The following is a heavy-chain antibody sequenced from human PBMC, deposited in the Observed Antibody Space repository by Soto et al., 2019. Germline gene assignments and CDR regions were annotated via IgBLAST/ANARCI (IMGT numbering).Heavy chain of an antibody. CDR3: ASTRYSGSYLPYYFDY. CDR1: EFSVSYNY. J-gene: IGHJ4*02. Sequence: EVQLVESGGGLIQPGGSLRLSCAASEFSVSYNYMSWVRQAPGKGLAWVSVIYSGGETHYADSVKGRFTISRDNSKNALYLQMNSLRAEDTAVYYCASTRYSGSYLPYYFDYWGQGALVTVSS. D-gene: IGHD1-26*01. CDR2: IYSGGET. V-gene: IGHV3-53*01.